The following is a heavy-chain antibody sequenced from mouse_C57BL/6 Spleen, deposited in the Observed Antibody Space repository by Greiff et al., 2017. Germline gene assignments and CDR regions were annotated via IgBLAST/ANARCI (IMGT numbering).Heavy chain of an antibody. CDR2: FYPGSGSI. D-gene: IGHD2-3*01. Sequence: QVQLKQSGAELVKPGASVKLSCKASGYTFTEYTIHWVKQRPGQGLEWIGWFYPGSGSINYNEKFKDKATLTADKSSSTAYMELRRLTSEDSAVYVGARHEGGPPYDDAPYFDVWGTGTTVTVSA. V-gene: IGHV1-62-2*01. CDR3: ARHEGGPPYDDAPYFDV. J-gene: IGHJ1*03. CDR1: GYTFTEYT.